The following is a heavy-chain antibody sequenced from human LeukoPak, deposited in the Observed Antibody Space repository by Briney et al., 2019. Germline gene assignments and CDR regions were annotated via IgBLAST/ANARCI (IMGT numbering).Heavy chain of an antibody. CDR3: AKEGAELNYYYYYGMTS. Sequence: PGGSLRLSCAASGFTFDDYAMHWVRQAPGKGLEWVSLISGDGGSTYYADSVKGRFTISRDNSKNSLYLQMNSLRTEDTALYYCAKEGAELNYYYYYGMTSGAKGPRSPSP. J-gene: IGHJ6*02. CDR1: GFTFDDYA. CDR2: ISGDGGST. V-gene: IGHV3-43*02. D-gene: IGHD1-1*01.